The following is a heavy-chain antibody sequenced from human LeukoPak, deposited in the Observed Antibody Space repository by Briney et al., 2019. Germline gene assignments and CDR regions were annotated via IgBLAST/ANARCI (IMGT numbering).Heavy chain of an antibody. CDR2: IYPGDSKT. D-gene: IGHD2-21*01. Sequence: GESPKISCKGSGYSFTRFWLAWVRQIPGKGLEWMGIIYPGDSKTRYSPSFQGQVTISVDKSISTAYLQWRSLEASDTAMYYCARHAPSYSDWGSGWFDPWGQGTLVTVSS. CDR3: ARHAPSYSDWGSGWFDP. V-gene: IGHV5-51*01. J-gene: IGHJ5*02. CDR1: GYSFTRFW.